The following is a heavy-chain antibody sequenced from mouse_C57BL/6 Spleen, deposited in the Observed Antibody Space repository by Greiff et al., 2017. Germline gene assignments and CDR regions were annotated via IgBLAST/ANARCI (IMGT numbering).Heavy chain of an antibody. J-gene: IGHJ2*01. V-gene: IGHV1-62-2*01. CDR3: ARHGERAHYYGSSYDY. CDR1: GYTFTEYT. Sequence: VQLQQSGAELVKPGASVKLSCKASGYTFTEYTIHWVKQRSGQGLEWIGWFYPGSGSIKYNEKFKYKATLTADKSSSTVYMELSRLTSEDSAVYFCARHGERAHYYGSSYDYWGQGTTLTVSS. CDR2: FYPGSGSI. D-gene: IGHD1-1*01.